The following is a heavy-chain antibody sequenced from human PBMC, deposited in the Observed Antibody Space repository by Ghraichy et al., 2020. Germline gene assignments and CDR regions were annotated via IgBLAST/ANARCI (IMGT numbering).Heavy chain of an antibody. J-gene: IGHJ6*02. CDR2: ISSSSSYI. D-gene: IGHD3-10*01. CDR1: GFTFSSYS. CDR3: ARDRESLYYYYYYGMDV. V-gene: IGHV3-21*01. Sequence: GGSLRLSCAASGFTFSSYSMNWVRQAPGKGLEWVSSISSSSSYIYYADSVKGRFTISRDNAKNSLYLQMNSLRAEDTAVYYCARDRESLYYYYYYGMDVWGQGTTVTVSS.